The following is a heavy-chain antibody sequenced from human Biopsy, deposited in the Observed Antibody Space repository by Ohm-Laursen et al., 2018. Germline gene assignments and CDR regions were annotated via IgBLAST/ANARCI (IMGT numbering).Heavy chain of an antibody. D-gene: IGHD2-15*01. Sequence: SLRLSCAASGFTFSSYGMSWVRQAPGKGLEWVSVLSGSGGTTYYADSVKGRFTIPRDNSKNTLYLQMNSLTAEDTAVYYCAETFHGSSFLYDYWGQGTLVTVSS. J-gene: IGHJ4*02. CDR1: GFTFSSYG. CDR2: LSGSGGTT. CDR3: AETFHGSSFLYDY. V-gene: IGHV3-23*01.